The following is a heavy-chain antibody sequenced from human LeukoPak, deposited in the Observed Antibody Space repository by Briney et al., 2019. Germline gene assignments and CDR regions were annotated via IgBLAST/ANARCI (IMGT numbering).Heavy chain of an antibody. J-gene: IGHJ4*02. CDR3: ARGQWELGGPVSVNY. CDR1: EFTFSNYN. Sequence: GGSLRLSCAASEFTFSNYNMNWVRQAPGKGLEGVSYISTTSSIIYYADSVKGRFTISRDNAKNSLYLQMDSLRAEDTAVYYCARGQWELGGPVSVNYWGQGTLVTVSS. CDR2: ISTTSSII. D-gene: IGHD1-26*01. V-gene: IGHV3-48*01.